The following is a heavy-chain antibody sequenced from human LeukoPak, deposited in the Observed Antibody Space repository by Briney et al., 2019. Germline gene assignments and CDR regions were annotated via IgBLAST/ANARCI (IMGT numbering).Heavy chain of an antibody. D-gene: IGHD6-19*01. CDR3: ARRKSGWRDAFDI. J-gene: IGHJ3*02. V-gene: IGHV4-59*01. Sequence: SETLSLTCTVSGGSISNYYWTWIRQSPGKGLEWIGYIYYSGSTNYNPSLKSRVTISVDTSKNQFSLKLSSVIAADTAVYYCARRKSGWRDAFDIWGQGTVVTVSS. CDR1: GGSISNYY. CDR2: IYYSGST.